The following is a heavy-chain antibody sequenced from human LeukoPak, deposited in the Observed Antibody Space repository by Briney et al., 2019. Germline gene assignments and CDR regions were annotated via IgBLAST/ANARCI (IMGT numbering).Heavy chain of an antibody. CDR3: AREDKDGYFDY. D-gene: IGHD5-24*01. CDR2: IKQDGSEK. Sequence: PGGSLRLSCAASGFTFSSYWMSWVRQAPGKGLEWVANIKQDGSEKYYVGSVKGRFTISRDNAKNSLYLQMNSLRAEDTAVYYCAREDKDGYFDYWGQGTLVTISS. V-gene: IGHV3-7*01. CDR1: GFTFSSYW. J-gene: IGHJ4*02.